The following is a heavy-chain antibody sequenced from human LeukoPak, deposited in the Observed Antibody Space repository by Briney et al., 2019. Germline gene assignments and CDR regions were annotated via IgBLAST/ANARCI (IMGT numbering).Heavy chain of an antibody. CDR1: GYTFTGYY. J-gene: IGHJ4*02. CDR2: INPNSGGT. Sequence: ASVKVSCKASGYTFTGYYMHWVRQAPGQGLEWMGWINPNSGGTNYAQKFQGRVTMTRDTSISTAYMELSRLRSDDTAVYYCARIPSSCWTKRLYYFDYWGQGTLVTVSS. CDR3: ARIPSSCWTKRLYYFDY. V-gene: IGHV1-2*02. D-gene: IGHD6-19*01.